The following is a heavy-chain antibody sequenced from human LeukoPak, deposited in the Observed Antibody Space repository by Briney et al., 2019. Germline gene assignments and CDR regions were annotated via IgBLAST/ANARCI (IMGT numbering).Heavy chain of an antibody. CDR3: ARRVDFSDAFDI. V-gene: IGHV1-2*02. J-gene: IGHJ3*02. CDR1: GYTFTGYY. Sequence: ASVKVSCKASGYTFTGYYMHWVRQAPGQGREWMGWINPNSGGTNYAQKFQGRVTMTRDTSISTAYMELSRLRSDDTAVYYCARRVDFSDAFDIWGQGTMVTVSS. CDR2: INPNSGGT. D-gene: IGHD3/OR15-3a*01.